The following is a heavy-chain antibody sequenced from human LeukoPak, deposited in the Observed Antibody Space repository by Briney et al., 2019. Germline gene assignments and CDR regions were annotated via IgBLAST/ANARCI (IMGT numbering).Heavy chain of an antibody. V-gene: IGHV1-46*01. CDR1: GYTFTNYY. D-gene: IGHD5-24*01. CDR2: INPGGGNT. Sequence: GASVKVSCKASGYTFTNYYMHWVRQAPGQGLEWMGLINPGGGNTNYAQNFQGRVTMTRDTSTSTVYMELSSLRFEDTAIYYCARIRDGYNDAYDIWGQGTVVTVPS. CDR3: ARIRDGYNDAYDI. J-gene: IGHJ3*02.